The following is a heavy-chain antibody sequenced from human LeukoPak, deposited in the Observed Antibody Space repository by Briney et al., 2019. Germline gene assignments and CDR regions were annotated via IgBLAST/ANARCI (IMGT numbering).Heavy chain of an antibody. D-gene: IGHD3-22*01. CDR2: INHSGST. Sequence: PSETLSLTCAVYGGSFSGYYWSWIRQPPGKGLEWIGEINHSGSTNYNPSLKSRVTISVDTSKNQFSLKLSSVTAADTAVYYCARAKRYYYDSSGVSFDYWGQGTLVTVSS. CDR1: GGSFSGYY. CDR3: ARAKRYYYDSSGVSFDY. J-gene: IGHJ4*02. V-gene: IGHV4-34*01.